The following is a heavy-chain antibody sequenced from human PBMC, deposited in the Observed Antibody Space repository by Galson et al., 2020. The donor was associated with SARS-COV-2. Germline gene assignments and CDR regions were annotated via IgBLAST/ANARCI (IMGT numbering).Heavy chain of an antibody. Sequence: GGSLRLSCAASGFTFSNAWMSWVRQAPGKRLEWVGRIKSKTDGGTTDYAAPVKGRFTISRDDSKNTLYLQMNSLKTEDTAVYYCTTVMVVAAYSVYYYYYYMDVWGKGTTVTVSS. CDR2: IKSKTDGGTT. D-gene: IGHD2-15*01. J-gene: IGHJ6*03. CDR1: GFTFSNAW. CDR3: TTVMVVAAYSVYYYYYYMDV. V-gene: IGHV3-15*01.